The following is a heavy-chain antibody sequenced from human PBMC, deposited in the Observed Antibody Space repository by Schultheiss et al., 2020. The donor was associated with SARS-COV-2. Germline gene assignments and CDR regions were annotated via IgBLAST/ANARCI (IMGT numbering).Heavy chain of an antibody. Sequence: GGSLRLSCAASGFTFSSYAMSWVRQAPGKGLEWVSSISSSSSYIYYADSVKGRFTISRDNAKNSLYLQMNSLRAEDTAVYYCARDREEVGATRRGYYYYGMDVWGQGTTVTVSS. CDR3: ARDREEVGATRRGYYYYGMDV. CDR1: GFTFSSYA. J-gene: IGHJ6*02. V-gene: IGHV3-21*01. CDR2: ISSSSSYI. D-gene: IGHD1-26*01.